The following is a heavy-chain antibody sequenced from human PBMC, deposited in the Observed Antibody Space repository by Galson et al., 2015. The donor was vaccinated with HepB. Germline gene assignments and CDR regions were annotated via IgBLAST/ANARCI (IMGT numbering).Heavy chain of an antibody. CDR3: AREGCSGGSCYPNPQFDY. CDR2: IIPILGIA. Sequence: SVKVSCKASGGTFSSYTISWVRQAPGQGLEWMGRIIPILGIANYAQKFQGRVTITADKSTSTAYMELSSLRSEDTAVYYCAREGCSGGSCYPNPQFDYWGQGTLVTVSS. J-gene: IGHJ4*02. V-gene: IGHV1-69*04. D-gene: IGHD2-15*01. CDR1: GGTFSSYT.